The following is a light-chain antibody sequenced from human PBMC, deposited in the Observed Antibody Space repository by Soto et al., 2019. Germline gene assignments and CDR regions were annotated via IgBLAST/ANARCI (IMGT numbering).Light chain of an antibody. CDR2: RNN. CDR1: SSNIGSKT. J-gene: IGLJ1*01. Sequence: QSVLTQLPSASGTPGQRVTISCSGSSSNIGSKTVTWYQQLPGTAPKLLIYRNNQRPSGVPDRFSGSKSGTSASLAISGLQSEDEADYYCAAWDDSVNGFVFGTGTKVTVL. CDR3: AAWDDSVNGFV. V-gene: IGLV1-44*01.